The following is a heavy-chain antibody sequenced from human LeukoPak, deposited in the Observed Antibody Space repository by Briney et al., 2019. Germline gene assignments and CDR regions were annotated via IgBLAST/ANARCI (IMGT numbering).Heavy chain of an antibody. CDR3: ARHDRIIASPVL. J-gene: IGHJ4*02. D-gene: IGHD6-13*01. V-gene: IGHV4-30-2*03. CDR2: IYYSGST. Sequence: LRLSCAASGFTFSSYAMSWVRQAPGKGLEWIGSIYYSGSTYYNLSLRSRVTMSVDTSKNQFSLKLSSVTAADTAVYYCARHDRIIASPVLWGQGTLVTVSS. CDR1: GFTFSSYA.